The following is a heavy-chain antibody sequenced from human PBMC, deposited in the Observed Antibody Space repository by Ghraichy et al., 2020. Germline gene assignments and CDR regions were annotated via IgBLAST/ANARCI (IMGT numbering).Heavy chain of an antibody. Sequence: GGSLRLSCVGSGFTFSSYNMNWVRQSPGKGLEWVSYITSTSRSIFYADSVKGRFTISRDNAKNSLSLQMNSLRDEDTAVYYCARGSKVVRFYYYDGMDVWGQGTTVTVS. CDR3: ARGSKVVRFYYYDGMDV. J-gene: IGHJ6*02. D-gene: IGHD4-23*01. CDR2: ITSTSRSI. V-gene: IGHV3-48*02. CDR1: GFTFSSYN.